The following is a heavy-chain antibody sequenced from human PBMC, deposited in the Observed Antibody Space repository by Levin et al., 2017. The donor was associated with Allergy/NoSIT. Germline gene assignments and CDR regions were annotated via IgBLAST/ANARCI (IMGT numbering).Heavy chain of an antibody. CDR3: ARRNPNCAGDCWFDF. CDR1: GYSFTSDW. D-gene: IGHD2-21*02. CDR2: IFPGDSDT. Sequence: GESLKISCKGSGYSFTSDWIVWVRQVPGKGLEWMASIFPGDSDTRYSPSFQGQVTISADKSNSTAYLQWRSLKASDTAIYYCARRNPNCAGDCWFDFWGQGTLVTVS. V-gene: IGHV5-51*01. J-gene: IGHJ4*02.